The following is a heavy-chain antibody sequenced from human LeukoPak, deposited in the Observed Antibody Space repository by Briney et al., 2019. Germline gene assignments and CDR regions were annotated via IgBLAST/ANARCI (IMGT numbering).Heavy chain of an antibody. J-gene: IGHJ4*02. Sequence: GGSLRLSCAASGFTVSSNYMSWVRQAPGKGLEWVSVIYSGGSTCYADSVKGRFTISRDNSKNTLYLQMNSLRAEDTAVYYCARTYDSSGYYDYWGQGALVTVSS. D-gene: IGHD3-22*01. CDR2: IYSGGST. CDR3: ARTYDSSGYYDY. V-gene: IGHV3-53*01. CDR1: GFTVSSNY.